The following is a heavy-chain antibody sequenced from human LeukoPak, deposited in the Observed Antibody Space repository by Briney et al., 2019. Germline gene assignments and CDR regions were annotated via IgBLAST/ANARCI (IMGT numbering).Heavy chain of an antibody. CDR1: GYTFTSYD. CDR3: ASRRLRLGELSLDY. J-gene: IGHJ4*02. V-gene: IGHV1-8*01. D-gene: IGHD3-16*02. CDR2: MNPNSGDT. Sequence: ASVKVSCKASGYTFTSYDINWVRQATGQGLEWMGWMNPNSGDTGYAQKFQGRVTMTRNTSISTAYMELSSLRSEDTAVYYCASRRLRLGELSLDYWGQGTLVTVSS.